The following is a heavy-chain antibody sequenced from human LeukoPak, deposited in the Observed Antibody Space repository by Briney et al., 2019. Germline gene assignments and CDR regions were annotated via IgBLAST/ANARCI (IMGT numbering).Heavy chain of an antibody. V-gene: IGHV3-30-3*01. CDR2: ISYDGSNK. CDR3: ASPYCSSTSCHP. CDR1: GFTFSSYA. Sequence: PGGSLRLSCAASGFTFSSYAMHWVRQAPGKGLEWVAVISYDGSNKYYADSVKGLFTISRDNSKNTLYLQMNSLRAEDTAVYYCASPYCSSTSCHPWGQGTLVTVSS. D-gene: IGHD2-2*01. J-gene: IGHJ5*02.